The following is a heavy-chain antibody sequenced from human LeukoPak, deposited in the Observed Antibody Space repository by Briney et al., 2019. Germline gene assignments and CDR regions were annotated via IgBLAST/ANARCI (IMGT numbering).Heavy chain of an antibody. V-gene: IGHV3-21*01. Sequence: GGSLRLSCTASGFTFNNYDMSWVRQAPGKGLEWVSSITSSTSSIYYEDSVKGRFTISRDNAKNSLFLQMNSLRAEDTAVYYCARIPAGPYSDYEHWGQGTLVTVSS. CDR1: GFTFNNYD. J-gene: IGHJ4*02. CDR2: ITSSTSSI. D-gene: IGHD5-12*01. CDR3: ARIPAGPYSDYEH.